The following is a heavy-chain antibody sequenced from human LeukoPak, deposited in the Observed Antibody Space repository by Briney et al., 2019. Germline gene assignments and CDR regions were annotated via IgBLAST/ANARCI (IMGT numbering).Heavy chain of an antibody. CDR3: AELGITMIGGV. CDR2: FSGSGGST. Sequence: GGSLRLSCAASGLTFSSYAMSWVRQAPGKGLEWVSSFSGSGGSTYYADSVKGRFTISRDISKNTLYLQMNSLRAEDTAVYYCAELGITMIGGVWGKGTTVTISS. CDR1: GLTFSSYA. J-gene: IGHJ6*04. D-gene: IGHD3-10*02. V-gene: IGHV3-23*01.